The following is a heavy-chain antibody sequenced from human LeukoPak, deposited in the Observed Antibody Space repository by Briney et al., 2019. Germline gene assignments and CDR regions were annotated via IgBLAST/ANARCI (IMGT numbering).Heavy chain of an antibody. CDR1: GGSISSSGYY. CDR2: IYYSGNT. CDR3: ARRRYGEDWFAP. D-gene: IGHD1-1*01. Sequence: SETLSLTCAVSGGSISSSGYYWGWIRQPPGKGLEWIGSIYYSGNTYYNPSLKSRVTISVDASKNQSSLKLSSVTAADTAVYYCARRRYGEDWFAPWGQGTLATVS. J-gene: IGHJ5*02. V-gene: IGHV4-39*01.